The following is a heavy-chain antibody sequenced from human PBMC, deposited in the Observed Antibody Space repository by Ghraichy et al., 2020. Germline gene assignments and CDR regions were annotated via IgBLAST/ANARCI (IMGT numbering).Heavy chain of an antibody. D-gene: IGHD6-13*01. CDR2: VFTSGIA. V-gene: IGHV4-4*07. CDR3: VRDSAAYSSSWFWFDP. CDR1: GGSVNSYY. Sequence: ESLNISCTVSGGSVNSYYWSWIRQPAGKGLEWIGRVFTSGIANYNPSLRGRVTMSVDTPKNQFSLKLSSVTAADSAVYYCVRDSAAYSSSWFWFDPWGQGTLVTVSS. J-gene: IGHJ5*02.